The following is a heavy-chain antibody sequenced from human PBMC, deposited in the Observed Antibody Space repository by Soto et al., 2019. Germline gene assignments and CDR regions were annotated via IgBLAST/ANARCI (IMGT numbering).Heavy chain of an antibody. Sequence: VQLLESGGGLVQPGGSLRLSCSASGFNFGSYGMSWVRQAPGKGLEWVSGLTASGLNTYYTDSVKGRFAISRDNCRNTVYLHMSGLRVEDTAVFHCSKGLGNGKGYWGQGTTVTVSS. CDR3: SKGLGNGKGY. CDR1: GFNFGSYG. J-gene: IGHJ6*02. V-gene: IGHV3-23*01. D-gene: IGHD2-8*01. CDR2: LTASGLNT.